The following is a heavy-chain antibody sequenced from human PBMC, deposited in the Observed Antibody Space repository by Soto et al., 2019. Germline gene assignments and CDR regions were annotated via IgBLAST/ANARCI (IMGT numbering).Heavy chain of an antibody. Sequence: PSETLSLTCAVYGGSFSGYYWSWIRQPPGKGLEWIGEINHSGSTNYNPSLKSRVTISVDTSKNQFSLKLSSVTAADTAVYYCARGSGFGDQSGLRNWFDPWGQGTLVTVSS. V-gene: IGHV4-34*01. CDR1: GGSFSGYY. CDR2: INHSGST. J-gene: IGHJ5*02. D-gene: IGHD3-10*01. CDR3: ARGSGFGDQSGLRNWFDP.